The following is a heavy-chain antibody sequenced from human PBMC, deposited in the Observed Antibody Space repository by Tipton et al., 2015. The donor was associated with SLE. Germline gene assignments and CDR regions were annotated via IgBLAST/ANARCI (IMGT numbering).Heavy chain of an antibody. CDR1: DDSIGKDIYF. V-gene: IGHV4-39*07. CDR2: IYHTGSA. CDR3: ARRLGDHDAFDI. Sequence: GLVKPSETLSVTCTVSDDSIGKDIYFWGWIRQPPGKGLEWIGTIYHTGSAYYNPSLKSRVAISVDTSKNQFSLKLNSVTAADTAVYYCARRLGDHDAFDIWGQGTMVTVSS. D-gene: IGHD3-16*01. J-gene: IGHJ3*02.